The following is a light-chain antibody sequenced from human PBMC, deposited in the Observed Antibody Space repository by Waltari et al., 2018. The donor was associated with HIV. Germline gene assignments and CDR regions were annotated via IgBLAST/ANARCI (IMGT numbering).Light chain of an antibody. CDR3: AAWDDSLNGYV. V-gene: IGLV1-36*01. J-gene: IGLJ1*01. CDR2: YDN. CDR1: SSTTGSNA. Sequence: QSVLTQPPSVSEAPRQRVTISCSGRSSTTGSNAVNWYQQAPGKAPKLLIYYDNLLSSGISDRFSGSKSGTSASLAIRGLQSEDEADYYCAAWDDSLNGYVFGSGTTVTVL.